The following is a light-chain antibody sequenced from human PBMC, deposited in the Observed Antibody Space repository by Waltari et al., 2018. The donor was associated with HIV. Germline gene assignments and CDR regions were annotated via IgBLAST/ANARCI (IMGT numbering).Light chain of an antibody. V-gene: IGLV1-44*01. CDR1: SSTLGRNT. CDR3: ALWDDSLNGVL. CDR2: STN. J-gene: IGLJ2*01. Sequence: QSELSQPPSASGTPGQRVAIPCSGSSSTLGRNTVNWYQQLPGTAPKLLIYSTNQRPSGVPDRFSGSKSGTSASLAITGLQSEDEADYYCALWDDSLNGVLFGGGTKLTVL.